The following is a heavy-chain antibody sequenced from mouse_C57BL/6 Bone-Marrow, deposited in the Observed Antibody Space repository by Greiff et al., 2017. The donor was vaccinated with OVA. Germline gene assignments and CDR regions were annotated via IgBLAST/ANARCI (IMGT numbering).Heavy chain of an antibody. CDR1: GYTFTSYG. CDR3: ARGAVDY. V-gene: IGHV1-81*01. CDR2: IYPSDGNT. J-gene: IGHJ2*01. Sequence: VQLQQSGAELVRPGASVKLSCKASGYTFTSYGISWVKQRPGQGLEWIGEIYPSDGNTYYNEKFKGKATLTADKSSSTAYMELRSLTSEDSAVYFCARGAVDYWGQGTTLTVSS.